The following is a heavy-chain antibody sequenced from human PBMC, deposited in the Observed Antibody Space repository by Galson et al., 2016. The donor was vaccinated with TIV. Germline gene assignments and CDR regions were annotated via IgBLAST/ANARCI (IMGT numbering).Heavy chain of an antibody. CDR3: ARDRLHHWYDGDDF. CDR2: IIPVSDMA. Sequence: SVKVSCKASGGPFLSYSINWVRQAPGQGLEWMGRIIPVSDMASYAQKFQGRVTIIADKSTRTAYMELSSLRFEDTAVYFCARDRLHHWYDGDDFWGQGMLVTVSS. V-gene: IGHV1-69*04. D-gene: IGHD1-1*01. J-gene: IGHJ4*02. CDR1: GGPFLSYS.